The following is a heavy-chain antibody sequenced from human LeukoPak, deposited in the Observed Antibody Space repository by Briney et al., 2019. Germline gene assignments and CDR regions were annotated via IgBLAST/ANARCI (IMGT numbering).Heavy chain of an antibody. CDR1: GGSISSGGYS. CDR2: IYSGGST. J-gene: IGHJ4*02. CDR3: TTEGLFSGPLDY. V-gene: IGHV3-53*01. D-gene: IGHD1-26*01. Sequence: ETLSLTCAVSGGSISSGGYSWSWVRQAPGKGLEWVSVIYSGGSTYYADSVKGRFTISRDNSKNTLYLQMNSLRAEDTAVYYCTTEGLFSGPLDYWGQGTVVTVSS.